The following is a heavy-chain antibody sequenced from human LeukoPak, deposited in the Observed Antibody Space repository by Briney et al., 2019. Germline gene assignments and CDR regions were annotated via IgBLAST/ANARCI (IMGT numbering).Heavy chain of an antibody. J-gene: IGHJ4*02. Sequence: SGGSLRLSCAASGFMFSSNWMSWVRLAPGKGLEWVANIKEDGTETYYVDSVKGRFTISRDNAKNTLYLQMSSLRAEDTAVYYCAKVPLAYCGGDCYVHFDYWGQGTLVTVSS. CDR1: GFMFSSNW. V-gene: IGHV3-7*03. CDR3: AKVPLAYCGGDCYVHFDY. D-gene: IGHD2-21*02. CDR2: IKEDGTET.